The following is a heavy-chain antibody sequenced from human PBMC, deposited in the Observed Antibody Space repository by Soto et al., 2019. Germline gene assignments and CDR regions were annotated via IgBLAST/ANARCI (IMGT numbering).Heavy chain of an antibody. D-gene: IGHD1-7*01. Sequence: GGSLGLSCAASGFTYSTYTMHWVRQAPGKGLEWGAVISYDGNNKFYADSVKGRFTISRDSTKQTLYLQMNSLRPDDTAMYYCARDGVSSTEYTGNYGTHFDYSGQGALVTVSS. V-gene: IGHV3-30-3*01. CDR3: ARDGVSSTEYTGNYGTHFDY. J-gene: IGHJ4*02. CDR2: ISYDGNNK. CDR1: GFTYSTYT.